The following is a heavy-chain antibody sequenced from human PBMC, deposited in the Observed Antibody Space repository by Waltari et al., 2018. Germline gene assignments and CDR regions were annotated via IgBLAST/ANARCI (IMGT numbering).Heavy chain of an antibody. V-gene: IGHV4-38-2*02. CDR2: IYHSGST. CDR1: GYSISSGYY. CDR3: ARVDWPTGPRGYFDY. D-gene: IGHD1-1*01. J-gene: IGHJ4*02. Sequence: QVQLQESGPGLVKPSETLSLTCTVSGYSISSGYYWGWIRQPPGKGLEWIGSIYHSGSTYYNPSLKSRVTISVDTSKNQFSLKLSSVTAADTAVYYCARVDWPTGPRGYFDYWGQGTLVTVSS.